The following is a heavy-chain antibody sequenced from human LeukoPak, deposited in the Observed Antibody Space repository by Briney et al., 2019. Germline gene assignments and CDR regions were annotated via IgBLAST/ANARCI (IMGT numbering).Heavy chain of an antibody. CDR3: ARDIYGDNWFDP. V-gene: IGHV4-34*01. Sequence: SETLSLTCAVYGGSFSGYYWSWIRQPPGKGLEWIGEINHSGSTNYNPSLKSRVTISVDKSKNQFSLKLSSVTAADTAVYYCARDIYGDNWFDPWGQGTLVTVSS. D-gene: IGHD4-17*01. J-gene: IGHJ5*02. CDR1: GGSFSGYY. CDR2: INHSGST.